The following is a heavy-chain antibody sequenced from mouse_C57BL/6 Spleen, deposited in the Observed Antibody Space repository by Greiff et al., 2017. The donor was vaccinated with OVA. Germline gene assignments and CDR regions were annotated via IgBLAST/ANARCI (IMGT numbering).Heavy chain of an antibody. Sequence: VKLMESGAELVKPGASVKISCKASGYAFSSYWMNWVKQRPGKGLEWIGQIYPGDGDTNYNGKFKGKATLTADKSSSTAYMQLSSLTSEDSAVYFCARRGPYDGYYFDYWGQGTTLTVSS. CDR1: GYAFSSYW. CDR2: IYPGDGDT. V-gene: IGHV1-80*01. CDR3: ARRGPYDGYYFDY. J-gene: IGHJ2*01. D-gene: IGHD2-3*01.